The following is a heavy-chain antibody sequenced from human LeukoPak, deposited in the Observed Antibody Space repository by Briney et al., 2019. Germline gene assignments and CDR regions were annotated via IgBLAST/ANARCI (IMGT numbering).Heavy chain of an antibody. CDR1: GFTFSSYA. D-gene: IGHD3-3*01. CDR3: AKWAFYDFWSGYYWYYFDY. V-gene: IGHV3-23*01. CDR2: ISGSGGST. Sequence: GGSLRLSCAASGFTFSSYAMSWVRQAPGKGLEWVSAISGSGGSTYNADSVKGRFTISRDNSKNTLYLQMNSLRAEDTAVYYCAKWAFYDFWSGYYWYYFDYWGQGTLVTVSS. J-gene: IGHJ4*02.